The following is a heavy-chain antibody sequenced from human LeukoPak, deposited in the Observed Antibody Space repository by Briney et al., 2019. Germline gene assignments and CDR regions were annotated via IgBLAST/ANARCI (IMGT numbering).Heavy chain of an antibody. D-gene: IGHD2-2*01. V-gene: IGHV4-34*01. CDR1: GGSFSGYY. CDR2: INHSGST. Sequence: PSETLSLTCAVYGGSFSGYYWSWIRQPPGKGLEWIGEINHSGSTNYNPSLKSRVTISVDTSKNQFSLKLSSVTAADTAVYYCARMPNYYYGMDVWGKGTTVTVSS. J-gene: IGHJ6*04. CDR3: ARMPNYYYGMDV.